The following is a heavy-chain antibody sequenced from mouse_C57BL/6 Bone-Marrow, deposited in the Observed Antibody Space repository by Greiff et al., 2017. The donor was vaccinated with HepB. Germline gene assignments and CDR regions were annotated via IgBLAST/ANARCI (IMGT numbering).Heavy chain of an antibody. J-gene: IGHJ3*01. CDR2: IDPSDSYT. V-gene: IGHV1-50*01. CDR3: VGYYGSSRTWFAY. Sequence: QVQLQQPGAELVKPGASVKLSCKASGYTFTSYWMQWVKQRPGQGLEWIGEIDPSDSYTNSNQKFKGKATLTVDTSSSTAYMQLSSLTSEDSAVYYCVGYYGSSRTWFAYWGQGTLVTVSA. CDR1: GYTFTSYW. D-gene: IGHD1-1*01.